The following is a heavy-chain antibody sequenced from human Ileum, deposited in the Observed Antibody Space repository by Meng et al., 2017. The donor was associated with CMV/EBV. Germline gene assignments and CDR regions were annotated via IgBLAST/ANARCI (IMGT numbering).Heavy chain of an antibody. Sequence: ASVKVSCKASGYTFTGYYMNWVRQAPGQGREWMGWINPNSGGTNYAQKFQGRVTMTRDTSISTAYMELSRLRSDDTAAYYCARQLPRRMARGATGGGWFEPWCHGTLVTVSS. CDR2: INPNSGGT. CDR3: ARQLPRRMARGATGGGWFEP. V-gene: IGHV1-2*02. J-gene: IGHJ5*02. CDR1: GYTFTGYY. D-gene: IGHD3-10*01.